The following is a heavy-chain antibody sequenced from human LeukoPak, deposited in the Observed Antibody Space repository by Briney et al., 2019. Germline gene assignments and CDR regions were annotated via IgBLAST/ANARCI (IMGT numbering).Heavy chain of an antibody. CDR2: INPSGGGT. J-gene: IGHJ6*02. CDR1: GYTFTSYY. V-gene: IGHV1-46*01. D-gene: IGHD6-19*01. Sequence: ASVKVSCKASGYTFTSYYMHWIRQAPGQGLEWMGIINPSGGGTSYAQKFQGRVTMTGDTSTSTVYMELSSLTSDDTAVYYCARDGEPAVPGGAYFYGMDVWGQGTTVTVSS. CDR3: ARDGEPAVPGGAYFYGMDV.